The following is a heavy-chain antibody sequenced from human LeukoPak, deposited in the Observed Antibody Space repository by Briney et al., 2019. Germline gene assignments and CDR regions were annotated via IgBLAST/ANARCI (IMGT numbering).Heavy chain of an antibody. CDR3: AMYDFWSGYRYYMDV. V-gene: IGHV1-18*01. CDR2: ISAYNGNT. D-gene: IGHD3-3*01. CDR1: GYTFTSYG. J-gene: IGHJ6*03. Sequence: GASVKVSCKASGYTFTSYGISWVRQAPGQGLEWMGWISAYNGNTNYAQKLQGRVTMTTDTSTSTAYMELRSLRSDDTAVYYCAMYDFWSGYRYYMDVWGKGTTVTVSS.